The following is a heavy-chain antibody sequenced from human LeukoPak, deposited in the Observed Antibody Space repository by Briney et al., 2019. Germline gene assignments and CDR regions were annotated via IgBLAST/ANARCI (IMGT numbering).Heavy chain of an antibody. Sequence: SETLSLTCTVSGGSISSYYWSWIRQPPGKGLEWIGYIYYSGSTNYNPSLKSRVTISVDTSKNQFSLKLSSVTAADTAVYYCAVFLFYGDYVDYWGQGTLVTVSS. CDR3: AVFLFYGDYVDY. J-gene: IGHJ4*02. D-gene: IGHD4-17*01. V-gene: IGHV4-59*01. CDR2: IYYSGST. CDR1: GGSISSYY.